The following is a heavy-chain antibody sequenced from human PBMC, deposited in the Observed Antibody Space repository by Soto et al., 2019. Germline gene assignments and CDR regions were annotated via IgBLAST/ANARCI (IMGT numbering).Heavy chain of an antibody. Sequence: QSVGSLRLSCAASGFTFTNYWMHWVRQVPGKGLVWVSRIDGGGTGTSYSDSVRGRFTISRDNAENTLYLQMDSLRAEDTAVYYCTTVFEVWGQGTPVTV. CDR1: GFTFTNYW. J-gene: IGHJ1*01. CDR2: IDGGGTGT. D-gene: IGHD1-20*01. V-gene: IGHV3-74*01. CDR3: TTVFEV.